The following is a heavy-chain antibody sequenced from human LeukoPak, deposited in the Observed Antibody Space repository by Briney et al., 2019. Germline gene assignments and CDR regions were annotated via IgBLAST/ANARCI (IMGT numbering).Heavy chain of an antibody. D-gene: IGHD3-22*01. J-gene: IGHJ4*02. Sequence: VASVKVSCKASGYTFTSYGISWVRQAPGQGLEWMGWISAYNGNTNYAQKLQGRVTMTTDTSTSTAYMELRSLRSDDTAVYYCARDPDCYDSSSNDYWGQGTLVTASS. CDR1: GYTFTSYG. CDR3: ARDPDCYDSSSNDY. V-gene: IGHV1-18*01. CDR2: ISAYNGNT.